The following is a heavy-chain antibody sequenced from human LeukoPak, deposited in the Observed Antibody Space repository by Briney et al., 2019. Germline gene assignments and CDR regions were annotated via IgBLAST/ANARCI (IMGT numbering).Heavy chain of an antibody. CDR2: ISSSSSTI. J-gene: IGHJ4*02. CDR1: GFTFSSYS. V-gene: IGHV3-48*02. Sequence: PGGSLRLSCAASGFTFSSYSMNWVRQAPGKGLEWGSYISSSSSTIYYADSVKGRFTISRDNAKNSLYLQMNSLRDEDTAVYYCARGVHSSSWYGFDYWGQGTLVTVSS. D-gene: IGHD6-13*01. CDR3: ARGVHSSSWYGFDY.